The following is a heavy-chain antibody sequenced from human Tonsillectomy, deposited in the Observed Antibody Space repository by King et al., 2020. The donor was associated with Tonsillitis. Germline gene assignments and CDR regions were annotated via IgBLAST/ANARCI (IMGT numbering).Heavy chain of an antibody. CDR1: GGTFNNYA. CDR3: ARDAGYCSGGSCDGYYYYYMDV. J-gene: IGHJ6*03. CDR2: IIAMLGLA. D-gene: IGHD2-15*01. V-gene: IGHV1-69*04. Sequence: QLVQSGAEVKKAGSSVKVSCKVSGGTFNNYAISWVRQAPGQGLEWMGRIIAMLGLANYAQKFQGRVTIIPDKSTSTAYLELSSLRSEDTAVYYCARDAGYCSGGSCDGYYYYYMDVWGKGTTVTVSS.